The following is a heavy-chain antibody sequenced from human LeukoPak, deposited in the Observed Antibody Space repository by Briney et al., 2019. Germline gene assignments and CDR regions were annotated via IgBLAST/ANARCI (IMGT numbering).Heavy chain of an antibody. CDR3: AKSNGYGLIDI. V-gene: IGHV4-59*12. CDR1: GFTFSSYG. J-gene: IGHJ3*02. D-gene: IGHD3-22*01. CDR2: IFYSGST. Sequence: SGGSLRLSCAASGFTFSSYGVSWVRQPPGKALEWIGNIFYSGSTYYSPSLKSRVTISLDTSRNQFSLKLNSVTAADTAVYYCAKSNGYGLIDIWGQGTMVTVSS.